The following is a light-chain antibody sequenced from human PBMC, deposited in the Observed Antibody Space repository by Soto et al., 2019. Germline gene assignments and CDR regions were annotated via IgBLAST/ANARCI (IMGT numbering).Light chain of an antibody. CDR3: QQYNSYDMWS. V-gene: IGKV1-5*01. CDR2: GAS. Sequence: DIQMTQSPSTLSASVGDRVTITCRASQGLSKWLAWYQQKPGKAPKLLIYGASILENGVPSRFSGSGSGTEFTLTISRLQADDFATYFCQQYNSYDMWSFGQGTKVDLK. CDR1: QGLSKW. J-gene: IGKJ1*01.